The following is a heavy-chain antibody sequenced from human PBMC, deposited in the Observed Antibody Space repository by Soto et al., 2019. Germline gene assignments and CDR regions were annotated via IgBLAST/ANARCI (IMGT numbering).Heavy chain of an antibody. Sequence: QVQLVQSGAEVKKPGASVKVSCKASGYTFSGSVMHWVRQAPGQGLGWMGWINADNGNTKYSQKFQGRVTMTWDTSASTAYMELSSLRSEDTAIYYCASEIDATTATSLDYWGQGPLVTVSS. CDR3: ASEIDATTATSLDY. V-gene: IGHV1-3*01. CDR1: GYTFSGSV. J-gene: IGHJ4*02. D-gene: IGHD4-17*01. CDR2: INADNGNT.